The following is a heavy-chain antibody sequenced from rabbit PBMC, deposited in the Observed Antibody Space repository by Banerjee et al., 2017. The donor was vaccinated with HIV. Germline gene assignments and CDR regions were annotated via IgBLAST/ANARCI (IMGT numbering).Heavy chain of an antibody. Sequence: QSLEESGGDLVKPGTSLTLTCTASGFSFSSSYTMCWVRQAPGKGLEWIACIYTGSSGSTYYASWARGRFTISKTSSTTVTLQMTSLTAADTATYFCARHYYGMDLWGPGTLVTVS. CDR1: GFSFSSSYT. J-gene: IGHJ6*01. CDR3: ARHYYGMDL. V-gene: IGHV1S40*01. CDR2: IYTGSSGST.